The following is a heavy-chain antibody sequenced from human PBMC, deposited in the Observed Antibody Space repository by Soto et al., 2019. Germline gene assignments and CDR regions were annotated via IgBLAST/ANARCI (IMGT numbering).Heavy chain of an antibody. Sequence: SETLSLTCTVSGASITSYYWSWIRQPPGKGLEWIGYIYYSGSTNYNPSLKSRVTISVDTSKNQFSLKLSSVTAADTAVYYCARGLYSSSWSDAFDIWGQGTMVTVSS. D-gene: IGHD6-13*01. CDR2: IYYSGST. J-gene: IGHJ3*02. CDR3: ARGLYSSSWSDAFDI. V-gene: IGHV4-59*01. CDR1: GASITSYY.